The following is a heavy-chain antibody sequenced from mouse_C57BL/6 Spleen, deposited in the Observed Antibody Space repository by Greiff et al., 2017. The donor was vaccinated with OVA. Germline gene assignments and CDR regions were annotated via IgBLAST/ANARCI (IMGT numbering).Heavy chain of an antibody. V-gene: IGHV1-42*01. CDR2: INPSTGGT. J-gene: IGHJ2*01. Sequence: EVQLQQSGPELVKPGASVKISCKASGYSFTGYYMNWVKQSPEKSLEWIGEINPSTGGTTYNQKFKAKATLTVDKSSSTAYMQLKSLTSEDSAVYYCAHSTGYGGYWGQGTTLTVSS. CDR1: GYSFTGYY. CDR3: AHSTGYGGY. D-gene: IGHD3-2*02.